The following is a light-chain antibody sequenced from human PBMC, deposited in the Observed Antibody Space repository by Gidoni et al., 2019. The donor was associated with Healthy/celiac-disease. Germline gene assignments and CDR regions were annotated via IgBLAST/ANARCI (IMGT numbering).Light chain of an antibody. V-gene: IGLV2-23*02. Sequence: QSALTQPASVSGSPGQSITISCTGTSSDVGSYNLVSWYQHHPGKAPNLMIYEVSKRPSGVSNRFSGSKSGNTASLTISGLQAEDEADYYCCSYAGSSTFGVVFGGGTKLTVL. CDR1: SSDVGSYNL. CDR2: EVS. J-gene: IGLJ2*01. CDR3: CSYAGSSTFGVV.